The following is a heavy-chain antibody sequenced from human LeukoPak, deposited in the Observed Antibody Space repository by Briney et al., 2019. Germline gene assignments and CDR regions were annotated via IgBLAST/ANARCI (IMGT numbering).Heavy chain of an antibody. CDR3: AIGWRYCSSTSCYFDYYYGMDV. Sequence: SVKVSCKASGGTFSSYAISWVRRAPGQGLEWMGGIIPIFGTANYAQKFQGRVTITADKSTSTAYMELSSLRSEDTAVYYCAIGWRYCSSTSCYFDYYYGMDVWGKGTTVTVSS. CDR1: GGTFSSYA. J-gene: IGHJ6*04. CDR2: IIPIFGTA. D-gene: IGHD2-2*01. V-gene: IGHV1-69*06.